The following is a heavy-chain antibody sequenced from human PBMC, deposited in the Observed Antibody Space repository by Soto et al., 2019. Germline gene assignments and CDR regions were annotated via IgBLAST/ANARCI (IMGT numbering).Heavy chain of an antibody. J-gene: IGHJ6*02. V-gene: IGHV6-1*01. Sequence: SQTLSLTCVISGESVSSNSAAWNWIRQSPSRGLEWLGRTYYRSKWYNDYAVSVKSRITINPDTSKNQFSLQLNSVTPEDTAVYYCARVHPRAEYQLLLDGMDVWGQGTTVTVSS. D-gene: IGHD2-2*01. CDR2: TYYRSKWYN. CDR3: ARVHPRAEYQLLLDGMDV. CDR1: GESVSSNSAA.